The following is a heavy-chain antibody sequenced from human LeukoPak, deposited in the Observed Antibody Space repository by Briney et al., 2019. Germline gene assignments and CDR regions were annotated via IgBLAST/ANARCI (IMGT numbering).Heavy chain of an antibody. Sequence: GGSLRLSCAACGFTFRSYAMSWVRQAPGKGLEWVSAISGSGGSTDYAHSVKGRFTISRDNSKNTLYLQMNSLRAEDMAVYYCAKVGPPYDSSGYFDYWGQGTLVTVSS. D-gene: IGHD3-22*01. V-gene: IGHV3-23*01. CDR3: AKVGPPYDSSGYFDY. CDR2: ISGSGGST. CDR1: GFTFRSYA. J-gene: IGHJ4*02.